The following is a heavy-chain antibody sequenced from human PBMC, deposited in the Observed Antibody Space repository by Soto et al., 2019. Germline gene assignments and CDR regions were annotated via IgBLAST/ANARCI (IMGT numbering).Heavy chain of an antibody. CDR2: IYYSGST. Sequence: KSSETLSLTCTVSGGSVSSGSYYWSWIRQPPGKGLEWIGYIYYSGSTNYNPSLKSRVTISVDTSKNQFSLKLSSVTAADTAVYYCAREYSSSSSFDYWGQGTLVTVS. CDR3: AREYSSSSSFDY. J-gene: IGHJ4*02. V-gene: IGHV4-61*01. D-gene: IGHD6-6*01. CDR1: GGSVSSGSYY.